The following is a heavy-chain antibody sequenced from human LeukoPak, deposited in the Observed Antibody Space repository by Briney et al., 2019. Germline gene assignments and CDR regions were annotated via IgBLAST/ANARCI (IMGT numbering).Heavy chain of an antibody. CDR1: GGSISSSSYY. CDR3: AGERGEEYSSGWYKTNFFDN. Sequence: SETLSLTCTVSGGSISSSSYYWAWIRQPPGKGLEWIASGDYSGGTYYNPSLESRVAISADMSKNQISLKLTSVTGADTAMYYCAGERGEEYSSGWYKTNFFDNWGQGTLVTVSS. D-gene: IGHD6-19*01. V-gene: IGHV4-39*07. J-gene: IGHJ4*02. CDR2: GDYSGGT.